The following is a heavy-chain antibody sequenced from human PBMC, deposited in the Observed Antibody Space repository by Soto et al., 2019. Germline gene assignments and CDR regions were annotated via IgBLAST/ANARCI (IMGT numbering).Heavy chain of an antibody. Sequence: SETLSLTCTVSGGSISSGDYYWSWIRQPPGKGLEWIGYIYYSGSTYYNPSLKSRVTISVDTSKNQFSLKLSSVTAADTAVYYCARDYYGSGRNYFDYWGQGTLVTVSS. D-gene: IGHD3-10*01. CDR3: ARDYYGSGRNYFDY. CDR1: GGSISSGDYY. CDR2: IYYSGST. J-gene: IGHJ4*02. V-gene: IGHV4-30-4*01.